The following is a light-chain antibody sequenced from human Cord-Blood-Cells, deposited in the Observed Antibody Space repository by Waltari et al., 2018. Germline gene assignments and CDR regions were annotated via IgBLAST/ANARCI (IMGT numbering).Light chain of an antibody. V-gene: IGLV2-14*01. J-gene: IGLJ1*01. CDR3: SSYTSSSTYV. CDR2: EVS. CDR1: SSDVGGYNY. Sequence: QSALTQPASVSGSPGQSITISCTGTSSDVGGYNYVSLYQQHPSKAPKLMIYEVSNRPSGVSNRFSGSKAGNTASLTISGLQAEDEADYYCSSYTSSSTYVFGTGTKVTVL.